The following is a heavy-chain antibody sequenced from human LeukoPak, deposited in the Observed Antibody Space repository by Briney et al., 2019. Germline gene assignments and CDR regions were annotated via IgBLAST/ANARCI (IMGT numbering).Heavy chain of an antibody. CDR1: GFTFSSYA. Sequence: GGSLRISCAASGFTFSSYAMSWVRQAPGKGLEWVSAISGSGGSTYYADSVKGRFTISRDNSKNTLYLQMNSLRAEDTAVYYCAKCSGSSSYNWFDPWGQGTLVTVSS. CDR3: AKCSGSSSYNWFDP. J-gene: IGHJ5*02. D-gene: IGHD6-6*01. CDR2: ISGSGGST. V-gene: IGHV3-23*01.